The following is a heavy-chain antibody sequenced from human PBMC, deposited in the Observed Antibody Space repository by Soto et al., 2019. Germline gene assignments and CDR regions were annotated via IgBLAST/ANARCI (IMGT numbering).Heavy chain of an antibody. D-gene: IGHD3-9*01. Sequence: QVQLVESGGGVVQPGRSLRLSCAASGFTFSSYGMHWVRQAPGKGLEWVAGIWYGGSNKYYADSVKGRCTISRDNAKNTLYLQMNSLRAEDTAVYYCAREFYDILTGRYYYGMDVWGQGTTVTVSS. CDR3: AREFYDILTGRYYYGMDV. J-gene: IGHJ6*02. V-gene: IGHV3-33*01. CDR2: IWYGGSNK. CDR1: GFTFSSYG.